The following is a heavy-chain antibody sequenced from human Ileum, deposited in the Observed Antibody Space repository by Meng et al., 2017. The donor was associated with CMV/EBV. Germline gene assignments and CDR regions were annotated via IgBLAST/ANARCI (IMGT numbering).Heavy chain of an antibody. V-gene: IGHV3-48*04. CDR2: ISSSSSTI. CDR3: ARESGVPNGMDV. Sequence: GEYPKTPRAASGFTFSSYSMNWVRQAPGTGLEWVSYISSSSSTIYYADSVKGRFTISRDNAKNSLYLQMNSLGAEDTAVYYCARESGVPNGMDVWGQGTTVTVSS. J-gene: IGHJ6*02. CDR1: GFTFSSYS. D-gene: IGHD2-2*01.